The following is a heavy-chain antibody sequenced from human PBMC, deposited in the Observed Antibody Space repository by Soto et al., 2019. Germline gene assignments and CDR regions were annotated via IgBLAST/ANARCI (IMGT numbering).Heavy chain of an antibody. D-gene: IGHD3-9*01. J-gene: IGHJ4*02. CDR3: AKDLAPVLRYFDWFDY. CDR2: ISGSGGST. Sequence: EVQLLESGGGLVQPGGSLRLSCAASGFTFSSYAMSWVRQAPGKGLEWVSAISGSGGSTYYADSVKGRFTISRDNSKNTLYLQMNSLRAEDTAVYYCAKDLAPVLRYFDWFDYWGQGPLVTVS. V-gene: IGHV3-23*01. CDR1: GFTFSSYA.